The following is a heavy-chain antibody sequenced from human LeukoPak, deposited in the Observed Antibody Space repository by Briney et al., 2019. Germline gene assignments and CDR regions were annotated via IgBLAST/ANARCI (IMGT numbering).Heavy chain of an antibody. CDR1: GYTFTGYY. V-gene: IGHV1-2*02. Sequence: ASVKVSCKASGYTFTGYYMHWVRQAPGQGLEWMGCINPNSGDTNYAQKFQGRVTMTRDKSINTAYMELSRLRSDDTAVYYCARRVAVAVRGAFDIWGQGTMVTVSS. CDR3: ARRVAVAVRGAFDI. D-gene: IGHD6-19*01. J-gene: IGHJ3*02. CDR2: INPNSGDT.